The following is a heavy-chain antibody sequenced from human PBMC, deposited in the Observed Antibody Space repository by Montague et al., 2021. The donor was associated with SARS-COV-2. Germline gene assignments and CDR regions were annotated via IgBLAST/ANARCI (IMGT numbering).Heavy chain of an antibody. Sequence: SETLSLTCSVSGTSITSYYWNWIRQPPGKGLEWIGYISDSGSTNYSPSLKSRVTMSVDTSKNQMSLKLTSVMAADTAVYYCARGCLSYFGAGSHCYGMDAWGQGTTVTVSS. CDR3: ARGCLSYFGAGSHCYGMDA. CDR1: GTSITSYY. V-gene: IGHV4-59*01. D-gene: IGHD3-10*01. J-gene: IGHJ6*02. CDR2: ISDSGST.